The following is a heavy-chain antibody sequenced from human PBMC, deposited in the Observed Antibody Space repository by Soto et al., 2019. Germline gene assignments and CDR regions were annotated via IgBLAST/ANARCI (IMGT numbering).Heavy chain of an antibody. J-gene: IGHJ5*02. CDR1: GFSLSTSGVG. CDR3: AHSRIVGARSTWFDP. Sequence: QITLKESGPTLVKPTQTLTLTCTFSGFSLSTSGVGVGWIRQPPGKALEWLALIYCDDDKRYSPSLKSRLTITKDTSKNQVVRTMTNMDPVDTATYYCAHSRIVGARSTWFDPWGQGTLVNVSS. D-gene: IGHD1-26*01. V-gene: IGHV2-5*02. CDR2: IYCDDDK.